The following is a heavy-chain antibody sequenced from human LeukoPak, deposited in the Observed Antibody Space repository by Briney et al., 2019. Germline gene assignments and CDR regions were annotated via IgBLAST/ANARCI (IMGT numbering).Heavy chain of an antibody. CDR2: INHSGST. J-gene: IGHJ4*02. D-gene: IGHD6-6*01. CDR3: ATRASSSSGNY. CDR1: GGSFSGYY. Sequence: SETLSLTCAVYGGSFSGYYWSWIRQPPGKGLEWIGEINHSGSTNYNPSLKSRVTISVDTSKNQFSLKLSSVTAADTAVYYCATRASSSSGNYWGQGTRVTVSS. V-gene: IGHV4-34*01.